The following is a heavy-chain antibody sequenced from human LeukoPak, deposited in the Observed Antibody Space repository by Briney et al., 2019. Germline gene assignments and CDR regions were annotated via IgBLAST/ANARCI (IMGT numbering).Heavy chain of an antibody. D-gene: IGHD4/OR15-4a*01. CDR2: VIQSGST. V-gene: IGHV4-34*01. CDR1: GGPFSAYY. Sequence: PSETLSLTCAVYGGPFSAYYWSWIRQPPGDGLEWIGEVIQSGSTNYNPSLESRVTISVDTSKNQFSLKLSSVTAADTAVYYCARGRGPNLDYWGQGTLVTVSS. J-gene: IGHJ4*02. CDR3: ARGRGPNLDY.